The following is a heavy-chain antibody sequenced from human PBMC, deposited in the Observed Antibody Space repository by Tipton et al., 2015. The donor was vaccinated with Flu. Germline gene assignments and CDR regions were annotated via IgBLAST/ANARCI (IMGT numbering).Heavy chain of an antibody. Sequence: VQLVQSGGGLVQPGGSLRLSCAASHSSFSIHWIHWVRLAPGKGLEWVSRINGSGDYTDYADSVKGRFTISRDNANKKVFLQLNSLRTEDTATYYCARAVPGGSFCPYWGQGTSVTVSS. CDR3: ARAVPGGSFCPY. J-gene: IGHJ4*01. V-gene: IGHV3-74*02. D-gene: IGHD3-16*01. CDR1: HSSFSIHW. CDR2: INGSGDYT.